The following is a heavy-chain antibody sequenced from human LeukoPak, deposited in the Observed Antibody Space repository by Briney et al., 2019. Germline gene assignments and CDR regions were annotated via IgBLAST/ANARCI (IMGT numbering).Heavy chain of an antibody. D-gene: IGHD2-15*01. V-gene: IGHV1-2*02. CDR2: INPNSGGT. CDR1: GYTFTGYY. CDR3: ARVAVKVVAATYFDY. Sequence: GASVKVSCKASGYTFTGYYMHWVRQAPGQGLEWMGWINPNSGGTNYAQKFQGRVTMTRDTSISTAYMELSRLRSDDTAVYYCARVAVKVVAATYFDYWGQGTLVTVSS. J-gene: IGHJ4*02.